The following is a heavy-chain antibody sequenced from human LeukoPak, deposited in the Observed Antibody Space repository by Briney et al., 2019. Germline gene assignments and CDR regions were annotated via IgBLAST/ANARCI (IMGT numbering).Heavy chain of an antibody. V-gene: IGHV4-39*01. CDR2: FYYSGIT. CDR3: ASHHSGASPSDAFDI. J-gene: IGHJ3*02. D-gene: IGHD2-15*01. Sequence: SQTLSLTCTVSGGSISSGDYYWDWIRQPTGKELEWIGNFYYSGITYYNPSLRSRVTISVDTSKNQFSLKLSSVTAADTAVYYCASHHSGASPSDAFDIWGHGTMVTVSS. CDR1: GGSISSGDYY.